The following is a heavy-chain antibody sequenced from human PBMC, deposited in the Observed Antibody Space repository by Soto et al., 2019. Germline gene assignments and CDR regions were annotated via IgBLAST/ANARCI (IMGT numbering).Heavy chain of an antibody. V-gene: IGHV1-18*04. CDR3: ARDREYYYDSSGNYYYHYGLEV. CDR2: ISGYNGNT. D-gene: IGHD3-22*01. J-gene: IGHJ6*02. CDR1: GYTFTDYG. Sequence: QVQLVESGAEVKKPGASVKVSCKASGYTFTDYGISWVRQAPGQGLEWMGWISGYNGNTKYAQKFQGRVTMTTDTPTHTAYMELRSLRSDDTAVYYCARDREYYYDSSGNYYYHYGLEVWGQGTKVTVS.